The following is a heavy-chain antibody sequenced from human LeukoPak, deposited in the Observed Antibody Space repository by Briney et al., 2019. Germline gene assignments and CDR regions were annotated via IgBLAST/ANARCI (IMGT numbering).Heavy chain of an antibody. D-gene: IGHD3-10*01. CDR1: GYTFTSYA. V-gene: IGHV1-2*02. Sequence: ASVKVSCKASGYTFTSYAMNWVRQAPGQGLEWMGWINPHSGGTNYAQKFQGRVTMTRDTSISTAYMELSRLRSDDTAAYYCAIPTMVRVGFDPWGQGTLVTVSS. CDR3: AIPTMVRVGFDP. CDR2: INPHSGGT. J-gene: IGHJ5*02.